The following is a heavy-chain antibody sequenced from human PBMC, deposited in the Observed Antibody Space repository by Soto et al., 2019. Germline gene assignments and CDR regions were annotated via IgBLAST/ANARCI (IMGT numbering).Heavy chain of an antibody. CDR2: IYSGGST. CDR3: ARDHSLAYCGGDCYIR. CDR1: GFTVSSNY. Sequence: GGSLRLSCAASGFTVSSNYMSWVRQAPGKGLEWVSVIYSGGSTYYADSVKGRFTISRDNSKNTLYLQMNSLRAEDTAVYYCARDHSLAYCGGDCYIRWGQRTLVTVSS. J-gene: IGHJ4*02. V-gene: IGHV3-66*01. D-gene: IGHD2-21*01.